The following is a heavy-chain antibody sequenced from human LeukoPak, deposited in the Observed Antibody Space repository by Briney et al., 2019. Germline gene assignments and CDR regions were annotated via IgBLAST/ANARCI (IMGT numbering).Heavy chain of an antibody. V-gene: IGHV3-23*01. CDR2: ISGSGGST. CDR1: GFTFSSYA. J-gene: IGHJ4*02. CDR3: AKAAVYSKRWTPFDD. D-gene: IGHD1-26*01. Sequence: QTGGSLRLSCAASGFTFSSYAMSWVRQAPGKGLEWVSAISGSGGSTYYADSVKGRFTISRDNSKNTVYLQMNSLRPEDTAVYYCAKAAVYSKRWTPFDDWGRGTLVTVSS.